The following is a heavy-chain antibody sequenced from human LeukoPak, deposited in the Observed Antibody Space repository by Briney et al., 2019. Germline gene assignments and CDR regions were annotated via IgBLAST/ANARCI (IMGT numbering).Heavy chain of an antibody. D-gene: IGHD3-22*01. Sequence: PSETLSLTCAVYGGSFGGYYWSWIRQPPGKGLEWIGEINHSGSTNYNPSLKSRVTISVDTSKNQFSLKLSSMTAADTAVYYCARGGNIGYYYYAPLDYWGQGTLVTVSS. CDR1: GGSFGGYY. CDR3: ARGGNIGYYYYAPLDY. V-gene: IGHV4-34*01. J-gene: IGHJ4*02. CDR2: INHSGST.